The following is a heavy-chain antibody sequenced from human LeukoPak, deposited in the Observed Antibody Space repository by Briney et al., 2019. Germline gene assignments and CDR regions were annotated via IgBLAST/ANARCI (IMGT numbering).Heavy chain of an antibody. V-gene: IGHV1-2*02. CDR3: ARDFGQNNGNHGYDY. J-gene: IGHJ4*02. D-gene: IGHD1-14*01. CDR1: GYTFTGYY. CDR2: INPNSGGT. Sequence: ASVKVSCKASGYTFTGYYMHWVRQAPGQGLEWMGWINPNSGGTNYAQKFQGRVTMTRDTSISTAYMELSRLRSDGTAVYYCARDFGQNNGNHGYDYWGQGTLVTVSS.